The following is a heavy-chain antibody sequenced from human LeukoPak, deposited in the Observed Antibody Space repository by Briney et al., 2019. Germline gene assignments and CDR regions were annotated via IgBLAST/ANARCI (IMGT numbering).Heavy chain of an antibody. D-gene: IGHD5-24*01. CDR1: GYTFTSYY. V-gene: IGHV1-46*01. CDR3: ARGFTGWLQLYYFDY. Sequence: ASVKVSRKASGYTFTSYYMHWVRQAPGQGLEWMGIINPSGGSTSYAQKFQGRVTMTRDASTSTVYMELSSLRPEDTAVYYCARGFTGWLQLYYFDYWGQGTLVTVSS. CDR2: INPSGGST. J-gene: IGHJ4*02.